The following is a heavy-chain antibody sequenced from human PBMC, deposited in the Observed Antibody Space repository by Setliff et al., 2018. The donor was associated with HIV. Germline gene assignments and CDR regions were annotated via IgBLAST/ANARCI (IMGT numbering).Heavy chain of an antibody. CDR3: VRDRGISSFET. V-gene: IGHV6-1*01. J-gene: IGHJ3*02. CDR1: GDNVSSGTSA. CDR2: TYYRSTWRF. Sequence: NPSETLSLTCAISGDNVSSGTSAWSWIRQSPSRGLEWLGRTYYRSTWRFGYADSVRGRISIAPDTSKNQFSMQLKSVTPEDAAVYFCVRDRGISSFETWGQGTKVTVSS. D-gene: IGHD3-10*01.